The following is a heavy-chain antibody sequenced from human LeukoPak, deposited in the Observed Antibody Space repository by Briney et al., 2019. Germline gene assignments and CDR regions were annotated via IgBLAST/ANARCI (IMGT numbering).Heavy chain of an antibody. D-gene: IGHD5-18*01. V-gene: IGHV4-31*03. CDR3: ARGGEIWLHFDY. CDR2: VYYSGST. J-gene: IGHJ4*02. Sequence: SQTLSLTCTVSGGSISSGGYYWSWIRQHPGKGLEWIGYVYYSGSTYYNPSLKSRVTISVDTSRNQFSLKLSSVTAADTAVYYCARGGEIWLHFDYWGQGTLVTVSS. CDR1: GGSISSGGYY.